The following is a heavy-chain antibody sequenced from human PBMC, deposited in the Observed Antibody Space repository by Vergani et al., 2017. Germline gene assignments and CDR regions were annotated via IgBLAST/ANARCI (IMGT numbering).Heavy chain of an antibody. CDR1: GFTFSSYA. J-gene: IGHJ5*02. Sequence: EVQLLESGGGLVQPGGSLRLSCAASGFTFSSYAMSWVRQAPGKGLEWVSAISGSGGSTYYADSVKGRFTISRDNSKNTLYLQMNSLRAADTAVYYCAKALVGATTRSWFDPWGQGTLVTVSS. V-gene: IGHV3-23*01. CDR3: AKALVGATTRSWFDP. CDR2: ISGSGGST. D-gene: IGHD1-26*01.